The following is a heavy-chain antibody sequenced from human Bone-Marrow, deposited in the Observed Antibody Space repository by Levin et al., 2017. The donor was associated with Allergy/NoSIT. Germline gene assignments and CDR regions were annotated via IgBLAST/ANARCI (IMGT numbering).Heavy chain of an antibody. CDR2: IFHTGTT. CDR3: ARLKVGSSSTWTGTGRRYFFDL. J-gene: IGHJ4*02. V-gene: IGHV4-39*01. CDR1: GGSINSTDSY. Sequence: SQTLSLTCTVSGGSINSTDSYWGWIRQPPGKGLEWIGSIFHTGTTYYNPPLTSRVTISVDTSRNQFSVKVRSVTAADTAVYYCARLKVGSSSTWTGTGRRYFFDLWGRGALVSVSS. D-gene: IGHD3/OR15-3a*01.